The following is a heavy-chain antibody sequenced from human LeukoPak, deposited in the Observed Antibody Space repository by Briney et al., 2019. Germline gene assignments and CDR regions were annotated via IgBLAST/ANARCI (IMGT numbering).Heavy chain of an antibody. D-gene: IGHD6-19*01. J-gene: IGHJ6*02. Sequence: ASVKVSCKAYGYTFTSYDINWVRQATGQWLEWMGWMNPNGGNTGYAQKFQGRVTMTRNTSISTAYMELSSLRSEDTAVYYCARGEIAVAGTVYYYYCMDVRGQGTTVTVSS. CDR1: GYTFTSYD. CDR2: MNPNGGNT. V-gene: IGHV1-8*01. CDR3: ARGEIAVAGTVYYYYCMDV.